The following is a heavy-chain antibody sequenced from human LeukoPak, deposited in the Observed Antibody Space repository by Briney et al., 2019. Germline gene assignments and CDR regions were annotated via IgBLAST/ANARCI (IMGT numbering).Heavy chain of an antibody. CDR1: GFTFSSYA. Sequence: PGGSLRLSCAASGFTFSSYAMSWVRQAPGKGLEWVSAISGSGGSTYYADSVKGRFTISRDNSKNTLYLQMNSLRVEDTAVYFCVRDRGCTGDACHGDYWGQGTLVTVSS. D-gene: IGHD2-8*02. CDR3: VRDRGCTGDACHGDY. J-gene: IGHJ4*02. CDR2: ISGSGGST. V-gene: IGHV3-23*01.